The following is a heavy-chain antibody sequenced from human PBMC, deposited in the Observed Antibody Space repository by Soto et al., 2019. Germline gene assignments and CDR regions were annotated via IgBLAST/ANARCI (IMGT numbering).Heavy chain of an antibody. CDR3: TLATNWNYEYYFDY. CDR1: GFSLSRKGMS. Sequence: SGPTMVNPKQPLILTCAFSGFSLSRKGMSVSWSRQPPGKALQFLALTDWEEEKFYSQSLRTWLTVSKDTSKSQVVLTLTNVDPVYTATYYCTLATNWNYEYYFDYWGQGTLVTVSS. J-gene: IGHJ4*02. D-gene: IGHD1-7*01. V-gene: IGHV2-70*01. CDR2: TDWEEEK.